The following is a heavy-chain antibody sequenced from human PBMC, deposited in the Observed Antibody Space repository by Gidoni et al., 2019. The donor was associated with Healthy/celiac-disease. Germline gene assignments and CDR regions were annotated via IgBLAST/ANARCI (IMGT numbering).Heavy chain of an antibody. CDR2: IYTSGST. D-gene: IGHD1-26*01. J-gene: IGHJ4*02. CDR1: GGSISSGSYY. V-gene: IGHV4-61*02. Sequence: QVQLQESGPGLVKPSQTLSLTCTVSGGSISSGSYYWSWIRQPAGKGLEWIGRIYTSGSTNYNPSLKSRVTISVDTSKNQFSLKLSSVTAADTAVYYCASVELGGAYFDYWGQGTLVTVSS. CDR3: ASVELGGAYFDY.